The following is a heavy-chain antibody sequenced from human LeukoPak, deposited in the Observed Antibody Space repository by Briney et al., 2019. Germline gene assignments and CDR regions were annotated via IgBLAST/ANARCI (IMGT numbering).Heavy chain of an antibody. D-gene: IGHD2-15*01. J-gene: IGHJ6*04. CDR2: IYPGDSDT. V-gene: IGHV5-51*01. CDR3: ARLGVGGSGGNYYYGMDV. Sequence: VGSLEISCQGSGCIFTSYWIGWVRQLRGKCLEWIRIIYPGDSDTRYSPSFQGQVTISADKSISTAYLQWSSLKASDTAMYYCARLGVGGSGGNYYYGMDVWGKGTTVTVSS. CDR1: GCIFTSYW.